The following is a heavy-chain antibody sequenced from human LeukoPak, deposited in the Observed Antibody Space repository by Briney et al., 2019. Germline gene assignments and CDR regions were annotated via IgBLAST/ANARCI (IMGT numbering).Heavy chain of an antibody. J-gene: IGHJ4*02. CDR1: GFTFRTDW. CDR3: AKHDGDFTGLAY. V-gene: IGHV3-74*01. D-gene: IGHD4-17*01. Sequence: PGGSLRLSCVASGFTFRTDWMNWVRQAPGKGLVWVSRINSDGRTTFADSVKGRFTISRDNAKNTLYLQMNSLRAEDTAVYYCAKHDGDFTGLAYWGQRTMVTVSS. CDR2: INSDGRT.